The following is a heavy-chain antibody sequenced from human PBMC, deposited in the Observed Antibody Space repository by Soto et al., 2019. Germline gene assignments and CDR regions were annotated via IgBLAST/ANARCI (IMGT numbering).Heavy chain of an antibody. D-gene: IGHD3-22*01. J-gene: IGHJ6*02. CDR3: ARDGPRNHYYDSSGPAYYYGMDV. CDR1: GFTFSSYS. CDR2: ISSSSSYI. Sequence: GGSLRLSCAASGFTFSSYSMNWVRQAPGKGLEWVSSISSSSSYIYYADSVKGRFTISRDNAKNSLYLQMNSLRAEDTAVYYCARDGPRNHYYDSSGPAYYYGMDVWGQGTTVTVSS. V-gene: IGHV3-21*01.